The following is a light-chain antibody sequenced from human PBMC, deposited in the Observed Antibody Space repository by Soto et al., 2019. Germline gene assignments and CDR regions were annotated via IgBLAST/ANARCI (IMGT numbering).Light chain of an antibody. V-gene: IGLV2-14*01. Sequence: QSALTQPASVFAAPGQSSTISCTGTSSDICGYNYVSLYQQHPGKAPKLVIYGVRNQPSGVSNRCSGSKSGNAASLTISVLQAEEEADYYCSSSTSYTSLWVFGGGTQLHVL. CDR1: SSDICGYNY. J-gene: IGLJ3*02. CDR2: GVR. CDR3: SSSTSYTSLWV.